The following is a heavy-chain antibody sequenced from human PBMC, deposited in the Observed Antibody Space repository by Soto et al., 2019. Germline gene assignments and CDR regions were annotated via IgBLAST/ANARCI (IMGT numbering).Heavy chain of an antibody. V-gene: IGHV5-51*01. D-gene: IGHD5-12*01. CDR1: GYRFSSYW. Sequence: GESLKISCQTSGYRFSSYWIVWVRQMPGKGLEWMGIIYPNDSRVKYNPSVQGQVTMSVDRSISTAYLQWGSLRSEDTAVYYCASQPLATMGYGMDVWGQGTTVTVSS. J-gene: IGHJ6*02. CDR3: ASQPLATMGYGMDV. CDR2: IYPNDSRV.